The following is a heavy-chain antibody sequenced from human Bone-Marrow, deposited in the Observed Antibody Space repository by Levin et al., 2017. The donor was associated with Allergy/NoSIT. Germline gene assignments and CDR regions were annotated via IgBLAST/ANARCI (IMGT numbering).Heavy chain of an antibody. CDR2: ISWNSHTV. J-gene: IGHJ4*02. D-gene: IGHD3-3*02. Sequence: GGSLRLSCTASGFSFDDYAMHWIRQAPGKGLEWVSGISWNSHTVDYAASVRGRFSISRDNVKRSLHLEMNTLRPEDTALYYCVKAFCPEGICPFDSWGQGMLVSVSS. CDR3: VKAFCPEGICPFDS. V-gene: IGHV3-9*01. CDR1: GFSFDDYA.